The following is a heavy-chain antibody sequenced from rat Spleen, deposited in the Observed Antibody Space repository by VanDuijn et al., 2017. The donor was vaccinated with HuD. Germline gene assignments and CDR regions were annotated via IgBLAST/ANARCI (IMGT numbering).Heavy chain of an antibody. Sequence: EVQLVESGGGLVQPGRSLKLSCAVSGFTFSDYYMAWVRQAPTKGLEWVATISYDGSSTYYRDSVKGRFTISRDNAKSTLYLQMDSLRSEDTATYYCARENYYSGDYWGQGVMVTVSS. J-gene: IGHJ2*01. CDR2: ISYDGSST. CDR1: GFTFSDYY. V-gene: IGHV5-7*01. D-gene: IGHD1-1*01. CDR3: ARENYYSGDY.